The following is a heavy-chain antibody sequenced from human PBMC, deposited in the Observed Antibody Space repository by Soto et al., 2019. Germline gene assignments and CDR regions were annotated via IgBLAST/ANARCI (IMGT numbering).Heavy chain of an antibody. Sequence: GGSLRLSCNASGFTVNSSYMSWVRQAPGMGLEWVAVIESGGSTHYADSVKGRFTISRDNSKNMIYLQLDTLRADDTAVYYCAKDLGPLRLLNYYFYGLDVWGQGTTVTVSS. CDR3: AKDLGPLRLLNYYFYGLDV. CDR1: GFTVNSSY. CDR2: IESGGST. V-gene: IGHV3-53*01. D-gene: IGHD2-15*01. J-gene: IGHJ6*02.